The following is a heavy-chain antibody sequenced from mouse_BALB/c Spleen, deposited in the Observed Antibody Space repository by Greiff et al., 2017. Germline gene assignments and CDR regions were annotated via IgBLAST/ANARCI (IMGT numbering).Heavy chain of an antibody. CDR2: IDPANGNT. J-gene: IGHJ2*01. V-gene: IGHV14-3*02. CDR3: ASNGNYDY. CDR1: GFNIKDTY. D-gene: IGHD2-1*01. Sequence: EVQLQESGAELVKPGASVKLSCTASGFNIKDTYMHWVKQRPEQGLEWIGRIDPANGNTKYDPKFQGKATITADTSSNTAYLQLSSLTSEDTAVYYCASNGNYDYWGQGTTLTVSS.